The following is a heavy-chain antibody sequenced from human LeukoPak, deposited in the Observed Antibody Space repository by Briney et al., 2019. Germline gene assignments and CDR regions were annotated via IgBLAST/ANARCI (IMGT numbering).Heavy chain of an antibody. CDR1: GFTFSSYS. J-gene: IGHJ3*02. CDR3: ARDHHSYYDSSGYPVDI. Sequence: DPGGSLRLSCAASGFTFSSYSMNWVRQAPGKGLEWVSYISSSSSTIYYADSVKGRFTISRDNAKNSLYLQMNSLRAEDTAVYYCARDHHSYYDSSGYPVDIWGQGTMVTVSS. V-gene: IGHV3-48*04. D-gene: IGHD3-22*01. CDR2: ISSSSSTI.